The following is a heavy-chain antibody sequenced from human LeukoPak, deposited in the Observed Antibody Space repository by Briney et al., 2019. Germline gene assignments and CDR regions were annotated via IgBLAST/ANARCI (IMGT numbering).Heavy chain of an antibody. CDR3: ARDKTGDYDFWSGYYRAPGYYYYYMDV. CDR2: INPNIGGT. J-gene: IGHJ6*03. D-gene: IGHD3-3*01. Sequence: ASVKVSCKASGYTFTAYYVHWVRQAPGQGLEWMGWINPNIGGTNYAQKFQGRVTMTRDTSISTAYMELSRLRSDDTAVYYCARDKTGDYDFWSGYYRAPGYYYYYMDVWGKGTTVTVSS. CDR1: GYTFTAYY. V-gene: IGHV1-2*02.